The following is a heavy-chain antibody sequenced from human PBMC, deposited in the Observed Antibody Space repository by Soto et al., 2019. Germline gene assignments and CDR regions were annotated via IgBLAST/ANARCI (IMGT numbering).Heavy chain of an antibody. CDR1: GGSISSGGYY. V-gene: IGHV4-31*03. J-gene: IGHJ6*02. Sequence: KPSETLSLTCTVSGGSISSGGYYWSWIRQHPGKGLEWIGYIYYSGSTYYNPSLKSRVTISVDTSKNQFSLKLSSVTAADTAVYYCARDRKEYSRNVYYYYGMDVWGQGTTVTVSS. CDR2: IYYSGST. D-gene: IGHD6-6*01. CDR3: ARDRKEYSRNVYYYYGMDV.